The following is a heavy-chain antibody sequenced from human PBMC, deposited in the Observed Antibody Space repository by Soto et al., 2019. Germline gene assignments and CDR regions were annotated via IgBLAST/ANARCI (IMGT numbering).Heavy chain of an antibody. CDR3: ARGGHCRGGNCYTWFDS. J-gene: IGHJ5*01. Sequence: PTETLSLTCAVSGGSISSGGYSWSWIRQPPGKGLEWIGYIYDSGSTYYNPSLKSRVTISVDTSKNQFSLKLSSLTAADTAVYYCARGGHCRGGNCYTWFDSCGKGTLVTV. V-gene: IGHV4-30-2*05. CDR1: GGSISSGGYS. D-gene: IGHD2-15*01. CDR2: IYDSGST.